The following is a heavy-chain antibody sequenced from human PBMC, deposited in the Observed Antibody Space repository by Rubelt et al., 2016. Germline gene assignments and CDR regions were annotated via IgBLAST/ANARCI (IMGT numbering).Heavy chain of an antibody. CDR3: ARHLLDTAMVTYWFDP. D-gene: IGHD5-18*01. CDR2: INHSGST. Sequence: QVQLQQWGAGLLKPSETLSLTCAVYGGSFSGYYWSWIRQPPGKGLEWIGEINHSGSTNYNPSLKSRVTISVDTSKNQFSLKLSSVTAADTAVYYCARHLLDTAMVTYWFDPWGQGSLVTVSS. CDR1: GGSFSGYY. J-gene: IGHJ5*02. V-gene: IGHV4-34*01.